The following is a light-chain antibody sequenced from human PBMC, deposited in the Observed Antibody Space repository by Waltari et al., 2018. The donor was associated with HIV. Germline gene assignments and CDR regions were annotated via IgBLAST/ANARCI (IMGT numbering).Light chain of an antibody. Sequence: QSVLTQPPSVSGAPGQRVNISCTGSSSKIGAGSDVHWYQQLPGTAPKLLIYGNSNRPSGVPDRFSGSKSGTSASLAITGLQAEDEADYYCQSYDSSLSDSRVFGGGTKLTVL. CDR3: QSYDSSLSDSRV. CDR1: SSKIGAGSD. CDR2: GNS. V-gene: IGLV1-40*01. J-gene: IGLJ3*02.